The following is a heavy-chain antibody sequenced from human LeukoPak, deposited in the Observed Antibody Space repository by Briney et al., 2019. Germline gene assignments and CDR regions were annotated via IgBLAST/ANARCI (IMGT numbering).Heavy chain of an antibody. Sequence: GGSLRLSCAASGFTFSSHSMNWVRQAPGKGLEWVSAISSSGSYIYYADSVKGRVTISRDNAKNTLYLQMNSLRAEDTPGYYCALCGGLPSDAFYFWRQGTVDTVPS. D-gene: IGHD3-16*01. CDR3: ALCGGLPSDAFYF. V-gene: IGHV3-21*01. J-gene: IGHJ3*01. CDR1: GFTFSSHS. CDR2: ISSSGSYI.